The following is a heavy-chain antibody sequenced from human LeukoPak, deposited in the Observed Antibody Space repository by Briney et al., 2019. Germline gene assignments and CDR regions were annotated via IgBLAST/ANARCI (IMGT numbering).Heavy chain of an antibody. CDR1: GFTVSNNY. CDR2: IYSGGNT. V-gene: IGHV3-66*01. Sequence: GGSLGLSCAVFGFTVSNNYMHWVRQAPGKGLEWVSVIYSGGNTFYADSVKGRFTISRDNSKNTLYLQMNSLRGEDTAVYYCARSGAEGTFDYWGQGTLVTVSS. J-gene: IGHJ4*02. CDR3: ARSGAEGTFDY. D-gene: IGHD6-13*01.